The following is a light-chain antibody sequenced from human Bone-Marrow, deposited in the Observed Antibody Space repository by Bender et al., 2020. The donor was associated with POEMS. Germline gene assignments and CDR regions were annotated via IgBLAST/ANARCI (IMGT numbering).Light chain of an antibody. V-gene: IGLV3-21*02. CDR2: DDG. J-gene: IGLJ2*01. CDR1: DIEGKS. Sequence: SYILTQPPSVSVAPGQTARITCEGADIEGKSVHWYQQRPGQAPLLVVYDDGDRPSGIPQRFSGFNSENTATLTINRVEAGDEADYYCQVWDSSSDHPVFGGGTKLTVL. CDR3: QVWDSSSDHPV.